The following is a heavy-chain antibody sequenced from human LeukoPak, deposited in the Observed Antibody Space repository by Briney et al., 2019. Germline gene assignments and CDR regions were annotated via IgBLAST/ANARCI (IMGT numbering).Heavy chain of an antibody. CDR3: ARRRFVRGPDVVNPFDY. J-gene: IGHJ4*02. CDR1: GYSISSGYY. CDR2: IYHSGST. D-gene: IGHD2-8*01. Sequence: SETLSLTCTVSGYSISSGYYWGWIRQPPGKGLEWIGSIYHSGSTYYNPSLKSRVTISVDTSKNQFSLKLSSVTAADTAVYYCARRRFVRGPDVVNPFDYWGQGTLVTVSS. V-gene: IGHV4-38-2*02.